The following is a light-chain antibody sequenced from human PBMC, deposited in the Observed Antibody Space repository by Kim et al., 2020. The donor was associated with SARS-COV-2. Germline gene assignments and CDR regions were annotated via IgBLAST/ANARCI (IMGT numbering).Light chain of an antibody. V-gene: IGLV4-60*03. CDR1: SGHTSDI. CDR3: ETWDSNTRV. Sequence: SVERTCPLRSGHTSDIVAWPQQEPGKAPRSWMEVEYSGNFYKARGFPDRFSGSGSGADRYLTISNLRSEDEADYYCETWDSNTRVFGGGTQLTVL. J-gene: IGLJ3*02. CDR2: VEYSGNF.